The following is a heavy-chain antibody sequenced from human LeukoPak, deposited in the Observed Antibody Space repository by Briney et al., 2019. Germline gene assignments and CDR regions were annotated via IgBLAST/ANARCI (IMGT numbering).Heavy chain of an antibody. CDR2: MYHSGTT. J-gene: IGHJ6*03. D-gene: IGHD3-10*01. CDR3: ARRMVRGVKAYYYYYYMDV. V-gene: IGHV4-38-2*02. Sequence: SETLSLTCTLSGYSISSGYFWGWIRQPPGKGLEWIGSMYHSGTTYYNPSLKSRVTISVDTSKNQFSLKLSSVTAADTAVYYCARRMVRGVKAYYYYYYMDVWGKGTTVTISS. CDR1: GYSISSGYF.